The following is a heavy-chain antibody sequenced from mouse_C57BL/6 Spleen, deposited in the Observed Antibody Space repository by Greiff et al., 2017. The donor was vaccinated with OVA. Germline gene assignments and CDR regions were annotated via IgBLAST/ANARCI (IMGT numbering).Heavy chain of an antibody. J-gene: IGHJ2*01. CDR3: ARRGIYYYGSSYDY. CDR1: GYAFTSYW. Sequence: VQGVESGAELVKPGASVKISCKASGYAFTSYWMNWVKQRPGKGLEWIGQIYPGDGDTNYNGKFKGKATLTADKSSSTAYMQLSSLTSEDSAVYFCARRGIYYYGSSYDYWGQGTTLTVSS. CDR2: IYPGDGDT. V-gene: IGHV1-80*01. D-gene: IGHD1-1*01.